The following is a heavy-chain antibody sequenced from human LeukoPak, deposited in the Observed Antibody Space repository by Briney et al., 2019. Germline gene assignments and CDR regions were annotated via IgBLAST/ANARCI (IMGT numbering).Heavy chain of an antibody. J-gene: IGHJ4*02. D-gene: IGHD6-6*01. CDR3: ARDQQLGRGLYFDY. CDR2: INPNSGGT. Sequence: GASVKVSCKTSGYTFTGYFIHWVRQAPGQGLEWMGWINPNSGGTSNLQKFQGRVTMTRDTSISTAYMELSRLRSDDTAVYYCARDQQLGRGLYFDYWGQGTLVTVSS. CDR1: GYTFTGYF. V-gene: IGHV1-2*02.